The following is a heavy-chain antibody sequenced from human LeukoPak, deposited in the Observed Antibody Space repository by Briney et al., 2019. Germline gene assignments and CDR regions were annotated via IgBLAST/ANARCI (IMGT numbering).Heavy chain of an antibody. J-gene: IGHJ3*02. D-gene: IGHD3-22*01. V-gene: IGHV1-2*02. CDR1: GYTFTGYY. CDR3: ALAPLYYYDSSGLDAFDI. Sequence: ASVKVSCKASGYTFTGYYMHWVRQAPRQGLEWMGWINPNSGGTNYAQKFQGRVTMTRDTSISTAYMELSRLRSDDTAVYYCALAPLYYYDSSGLDAFDIWGQGTMVTVSS. CDR2: INPNSGGT.